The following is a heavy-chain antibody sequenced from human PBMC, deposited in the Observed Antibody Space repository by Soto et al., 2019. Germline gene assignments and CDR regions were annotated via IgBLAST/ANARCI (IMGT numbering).Heavy chain of an antibody. V-gene: IGHV3-33*01. CDR3: ASSVN. J-gene: IGHJ4*02. CDR2: IWYDGSNK. CDR1: GFPFSSYG. Sequence: VGSLRLSCAASGFPFSSYGMHWVRQAPGEGLDWVAVIWYDGSNKDYAESVKGRFTISRDNSKNTLYLQMNSLRADDTAVYYCASSVNWGQGTLVTVSS.